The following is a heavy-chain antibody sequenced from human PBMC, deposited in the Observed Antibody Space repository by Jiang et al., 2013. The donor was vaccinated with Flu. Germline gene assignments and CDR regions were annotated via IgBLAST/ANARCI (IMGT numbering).Heavy chain of an antibody. V-gene: IGHV5-51*01. J-gene: IGHJ4*02. Sequence: GAEVKKPGESLKISCQGSGYSFTTYWIGWVRQMPGKGLEWMGIIYPGDSDTKYSPSFQGQVTISADKSLTTAYLEWSSLKASDTAVYYCARHSNSDFWSGYPDYWGQGTLVSVSS. CDR1: GYSFTTYW. D-gene: IGHD3-3*01. CDR3: ARHSNSDFWSGYPDY. CDR2: IYPGDSDT.